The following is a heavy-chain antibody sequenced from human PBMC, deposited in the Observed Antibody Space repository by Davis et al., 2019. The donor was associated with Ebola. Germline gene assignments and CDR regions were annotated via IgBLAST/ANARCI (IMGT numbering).Heavy chain of an antibody. CDR2: IKEDGSEK. J-gene: IGHJ3*01. CDR3: ARGWSYPGV. D-gene: IGHD1-26*01. V-gene: IGHV3-7*03. Sequence: GESLKISCAASGFTFRSYWMSWVRQAPGKGLEWVAKIKEDGSEKLEVDSVKGRFTISRDNAKDSLYLQMNSLRAEDTAVYYCARGWSYPGVWGQGTMVTVSS. CDR1: GFTFRSYW.